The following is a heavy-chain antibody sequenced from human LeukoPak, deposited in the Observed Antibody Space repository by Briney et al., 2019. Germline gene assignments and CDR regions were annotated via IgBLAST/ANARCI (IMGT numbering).Heavy chain of an antibody. J-gene: IGHJ2*01. CDR2: MSYEETYK. CDR1: GFSVRDYA. D-gene: IGHD5-12*01. V-gene: IGHV3-30-3*01. Sequence: GGSLRLSCAASGFSVRDYAMHWVRQAPGKGLEWVAVMSYEETYKNYAEAVKGRFTISRDNAKNSLYLQMNSLRAEDTAVYYCARAGGYEGDWDFDLWGRGTLVTVSS. CDR3: ARAGGYEGDWDFDL.